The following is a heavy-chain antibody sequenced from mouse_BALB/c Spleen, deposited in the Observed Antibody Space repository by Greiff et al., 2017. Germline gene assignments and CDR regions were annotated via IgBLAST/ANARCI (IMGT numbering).Heavy chain of an antibody. Sequence: EVQLVESGPGLVKPSQSLSLTCSVTGYSITSGYYWNWIRQFPGNKLEWMGYISYDGSNNYNPSLKNRISITRDTSKNQFFLKLNSVTTEDTATYYCARGGNYGDYYAMDYWGQGTSVTVSS. V-gene: IGHV3-6*02. CDR1: GYSITSGYY. D-gene: IGHD2-1*01. CDR3: ARGGNYGDYYAMDY. J-gene: IGHJ4*01. CDR2: ISYDGSN.